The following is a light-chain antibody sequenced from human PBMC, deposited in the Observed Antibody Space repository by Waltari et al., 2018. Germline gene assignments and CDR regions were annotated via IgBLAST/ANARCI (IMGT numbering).Light chain of an antibody. Sequence: DIQMTQSPSTLSASVGDRVSITCRASQTIGTSLAWYQQKPGRPPKLLIYKTSRLDSGVPSRFSGSGSWTEFPLTISSLQPDDFATYYCHQYNSYSTWTFGQGTKVEIK. J-gene: IGKJ1*01. V-gene: IGKV1-5*03. CDR1: QTIGTS. CDR3: HQYNSYSTWT. CDR2: KTS.